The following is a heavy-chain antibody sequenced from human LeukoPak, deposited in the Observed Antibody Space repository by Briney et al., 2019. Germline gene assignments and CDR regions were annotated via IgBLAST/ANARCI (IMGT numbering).Heavy chain of an antibody. V-gene: IGHV3-23*01. J-gene: IGHJ4*02. CDR2: ISGSGGAT. Sequence: SGGSLRLSCAASGFTFNRYAMSWVRQAPGKGLEGVSAISGSGGATYHADSVKGRFTISRDNSKNTVYLQMNSLRAEDTAVYYCTKDRAYYYDSSGDSTPEYWGQGTLVTVSS. CDR1: GFTFNRYA. D-gene: IGHD3-22*01. CDR3: TKDRAYYYDSSGDSTPEY.